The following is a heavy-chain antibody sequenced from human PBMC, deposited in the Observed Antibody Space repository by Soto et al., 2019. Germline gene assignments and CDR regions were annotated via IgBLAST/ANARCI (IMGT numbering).Heavy chain of an antibody. V-gene: IGHV4-30-4*01. D-gene: IGHD3-3*01. CDR2: IYYSGST. CDR1: GGSISSGDYY. J-gene: IGHJ5*02. Sequence: PSETLSLTCTVSGGSISSGDYYWSWIRQPPGKGLEWIGYIYYSGSTYYNPSLKSRVTISVDTSKNQSSLKLSSVTAADTAVYYCARVGYDSPRDPWGQGTLVTVSS. CDR3: ARVGYDSPRDP.